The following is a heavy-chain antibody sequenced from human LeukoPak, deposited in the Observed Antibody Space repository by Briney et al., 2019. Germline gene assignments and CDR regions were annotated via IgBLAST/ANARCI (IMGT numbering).Heavy chain of an antibody. Sequence: SQTLSLTCTVSGGSISSYYWSWIRQPPGGGLEWIGYIYYSGSTNYNPSLKRRVTISLDTSKSQFSLKLRSVTAADTAVYYCARSGLDSRYYFGMDVWGQGTTVTVSS. V-gene: IGHV4-59*01. J-gene: IGHJ6*02. CDR1: GGSISSYY. D-gene: IGHD5-12*01. CDR2: IYYSGST. CDR3: ARSGLDSRYYFGMDV.